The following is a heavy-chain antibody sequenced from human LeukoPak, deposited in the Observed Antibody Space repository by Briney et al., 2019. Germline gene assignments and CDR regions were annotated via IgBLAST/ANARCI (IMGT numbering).Heavy chain of an antibody. CDR2: IYYSGST. J-gene: IGHJ4*02. CDR1: GGSISSYY. Sequence: SETLSLTCTVSGGSISSYYWSWIRQPPGKGLEWIGYIYYSGSTYYNPSLKSRVTISVDTSKNQFSLKLSSVTAADTAVYYCARLLRAADYWGQGTLVTVSS. V-gene: IGHV4-59*08. D-gene: IGHD3-3*01. CDR3: ARLLRAADY.